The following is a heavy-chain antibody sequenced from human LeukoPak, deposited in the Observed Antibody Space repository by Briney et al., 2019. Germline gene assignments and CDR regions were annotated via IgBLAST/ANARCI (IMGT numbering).Heavy chain of an antibody. Sequence: SETLSLTCTVSGGSFSSYYWSWIRQPPGKGLEWIGFSYYSGTTNYNPSLKSRVTISLDTSKNQFSLRLSSVTAADTAVYYCARGRGSGSYYRVDYWGQGTLVTVSS. CDR2: SYYSGTT. CDR3: ARGRGSGSYYRVDY. D-gene: IGHD3-10*01. J-gene: IGHJ4*02. CDR1: GGSFSSYY. V-gene: IGHV4-59*01.